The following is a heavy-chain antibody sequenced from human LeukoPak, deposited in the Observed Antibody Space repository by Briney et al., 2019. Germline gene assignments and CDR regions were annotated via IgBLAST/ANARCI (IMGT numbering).Heavy chain of an antibody. J-gene: IGHJ4*02. CDR1: GFTFSSYG. D-gene: IGHD7-27*01. V-gene: IGHV3-21*04. Sequence: GGSLRLSCAASGFTFSSYGMNWVRQAPGKGLEWVSSISSGSIYIYYADSVKGRFTISRDNAKNSLFLQMDSLRAEDTAVYYCAKSSNWAYYFDYWGQGTLVTVSS. CDR2: ISSGSIYI. CDR3: AKSSNWAYYFDY.